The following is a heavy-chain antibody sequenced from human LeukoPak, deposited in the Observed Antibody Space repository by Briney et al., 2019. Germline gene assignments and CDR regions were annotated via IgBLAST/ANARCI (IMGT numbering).Heavy chain of an antibody. Sequence: GESLKISCKASGYTFTGYYMHWVRQAPGQGPEWMGWINPNSGDTKYAQKFQGRVTLTRDTSITTAYMELTSLRSDDTAVYYCTRHVIGAPGGNDYWGQGTLVTVSS. V-gene: IGHV1-2*02. CDR3: TRHVIGAPGGNDY. D-gene: IGHD6-13*01. J-gene: IGHJ4*02. CDR2: INPNSGDT. CDR1: GYTFTGYY.